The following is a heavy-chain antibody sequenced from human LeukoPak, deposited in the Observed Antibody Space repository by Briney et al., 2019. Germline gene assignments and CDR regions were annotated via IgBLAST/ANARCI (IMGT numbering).Heavy chain of an antibody. Sequence: GGSLRLSCAASGFTFSSYSMNWVRQAPGKGLEWVSSISSSSSYIYYADSVKGRFTISRDNAKNSLYLQMNSLRAEDTAVYYCAREGVDTAMVNFDYWGQGTLVTVSS. CDR3: AREGVDTAMVNFDY. J-gene: IGHJ4*02. D-gene: IGHD5-18*01. V-gene: IGHV3-21*01. CDR2: ISSSSSYI. CDR1: GFTFSSYS.